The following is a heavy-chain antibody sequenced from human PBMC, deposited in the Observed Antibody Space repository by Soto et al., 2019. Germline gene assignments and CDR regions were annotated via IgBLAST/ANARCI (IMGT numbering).Heavy chain of an antibody. CDR3: TRVCRGGTCYFDP. CDR2: IGSKANNFAT. D-gene: IGHD2-15*01. Sequence: GGSLRLSCAASGFTLSDSSIHWVRQAPGKGLEWVGRIGSKANNFATEYSASVKGRFTISRDESNNTAYLQMNSLTPEYTALYLCTRVCRGGTCYFDPWGQGTLVTVSS. CDR1: GFTLSDSS. V-gene: IGHV3-73*01. J-gene: IGHJ5*02.